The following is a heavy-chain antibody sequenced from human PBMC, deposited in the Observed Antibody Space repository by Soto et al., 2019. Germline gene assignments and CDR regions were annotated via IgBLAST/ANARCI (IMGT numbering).Heavy chain of an antibody. J-gene: IGHJ6*02. CDR3: AREAGLCLTVDYYYGMDV. CDR1: GFTFSSYE. CDR2: ISSSGSTI. Sequence: EVQLVESGGGLVQPGGSLRLSCAASGFTFSSYEMNWVRQAPGKGLEWVSSISSSGSTIYYADSVKGRFTISRDNAKNSLYLQMNSLRAEDTAVYYCAREAGLCLTVDYYYGMDVWGQGTTVTVSS. D-gene: IGHD5-18*01. V-gene: IGHV3-48*03.